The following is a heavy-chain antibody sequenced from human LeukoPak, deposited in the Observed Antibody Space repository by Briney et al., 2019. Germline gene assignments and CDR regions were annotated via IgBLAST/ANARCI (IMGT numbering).Heavy chain of an antibody. CDR2: ISSSSSYI. CDR1: GFTFSSYS. V-gene: IGHV3-21*01. Sequence: GGSLRLPCAASGFTFSSYSMNWVRQAPGKGLEWVSSISSSSSYIYYADSVKGRFTISRDNAKNSLYLQMNSLRAEDTAVYYCAREEPDYYDSSGYYTYYFDYWGQGTLVTVSS. D-gene: IGHD3-22*01. J-gene: IGHJ4*02. CDR3: AREEPDYYDSSGYYTYYFDY.